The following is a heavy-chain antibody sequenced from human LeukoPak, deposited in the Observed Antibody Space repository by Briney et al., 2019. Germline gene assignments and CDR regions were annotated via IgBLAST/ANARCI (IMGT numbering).Heavy chain of an antibody. Sequence: GASVKVSCKASGYTFTAYYIHWVRQAPGQGLEWMGWINPKSGATNYAQKFEGRVTMTRDTSISTGYMELNRLRSDDTAVYYCARVVNLIAAADNYFDYWGQGTLVTVSS. J-gene: IGHJ4*02. CDR3: ARVVNLIAAADNYFDY. CDR1: GYTFTAYY. D-gene: IGHD6-13*01. CDR2: INPKSGAT. V-gene: IGHV1-2*02.